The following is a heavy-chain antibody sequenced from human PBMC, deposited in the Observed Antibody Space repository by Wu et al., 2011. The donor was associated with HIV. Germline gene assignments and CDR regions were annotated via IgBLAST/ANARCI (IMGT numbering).Heavy chain of an antibody. J-gene: IGHJ6*03. V-gene: IGHV1-69*15. CDR3: ARGTFHMDV. CDR1: GGTFSSSA. Sequence: QVQLVQSGTKVQRPGSSVKVSCRASGGTFSSSATSWMRQAPGQGLEWVGRIIPLFGTANYAQKFRDRVTITADESTATVHMELRSLRSDDTAVYYCARGTFHMDVWGKGTSVTVSS. D-gene: IGHD2/OR15-2a*01. CDR2: IIPLFGTA.